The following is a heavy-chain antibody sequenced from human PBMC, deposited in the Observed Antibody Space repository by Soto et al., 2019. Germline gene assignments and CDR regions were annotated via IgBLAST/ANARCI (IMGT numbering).Heavy chain of an antibody. Sequence: GASVKVSCKASGGTFSSYAISWVRQAPGQGLEWMGGIIPIFGTANYAQKFQGRVTITADKSTSTAYMELSSLRSEDTAVYYCARDYCGGDCLAFDIWGQGTMVTVSS. V-gene: IGHV1-69*06. CDR1: GGTFSSYA. D-gene: IGHD2-21*02. CDR3: ARDYCGGDCLAFDI. CDR2: IIPIFGTA. J-gene: IGHJ3*02.